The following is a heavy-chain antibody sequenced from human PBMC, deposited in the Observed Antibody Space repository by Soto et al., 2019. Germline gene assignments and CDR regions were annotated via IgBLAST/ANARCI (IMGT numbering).Heavy chain of an antibody. CDR2: IVPVFATP. D-gene: IGHD3-22*01. V-gene: IGHV1-69*01. CDR3: ARGSHYLSTGYYFDT. CDR1: GGVFSNYA. Sequence: QVQLVQPGAEVKKPGSSVKLSCKASGGVFSNYAVTWVRQAPGQGLEWLGGIVPVFATPNYAPKFQGRLTMTADESTWTGYMELSGPPSEDTAIYFCARGSHYLSTGYYFDTWAQGTLVSVSS. J-gene: IGHJ5*02.